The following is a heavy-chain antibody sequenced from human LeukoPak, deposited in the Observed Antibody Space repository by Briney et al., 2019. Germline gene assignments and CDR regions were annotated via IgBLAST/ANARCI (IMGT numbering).Heavy chain of an antibody. CDR3: ARPHSSGWYGGFDI. CDR2: IYYSGST. D-gene: IGHD6-19*01. Sequence: KSSETLSLTCTVSGVSISGTGYYWGWIRQPPGKGLEWIGYIYYSGSTRYNPSLKSRVTISVDSSKNQFSLKLRSVTAADTAVYYCARPHSSGWYGGFDIWGQGTMVTVSS. CDR1: GVSISGTGYY. V-gene: IGHV4-61*05. J-gene: IGHJ3*02.